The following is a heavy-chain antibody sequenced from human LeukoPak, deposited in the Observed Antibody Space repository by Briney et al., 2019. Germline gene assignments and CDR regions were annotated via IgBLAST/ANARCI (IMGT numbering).Heavy chain of an antibody. CDR1: GFTFSDYY. Sequence: GGSLRLSCAASGFTFSDYYMSWIRQAPGKGLEWVSYISSSGSTIYYADSVKGRFTISRDNSKNTLYLQMNSLRAEDTAVYFCARRSGVAVAGAFDYWGQGTLVTVSS. J-gene: IGHJ4*02. CDR2: ISSSGSTI. CDR3: ARRSGVAVAGAFDY. D-gene: IGHD6-19*01. V-gene: IGHV3-11*01.